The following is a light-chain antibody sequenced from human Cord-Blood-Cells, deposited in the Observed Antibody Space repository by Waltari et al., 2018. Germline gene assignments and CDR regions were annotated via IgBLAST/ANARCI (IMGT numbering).Light chain of an antibody. CDR1: QSISSW. V-gene: IGKV1-5*03. CDR3: QQYNSYPGT. J-gene: IGKJ4*01. CDR2: KAS. Sequence: DIQMTQSPSTLSASVGDRVTIPCRASQSISSWLAWYQQKPGKAPKLLIYKASSLESGVPSRFSGSGSGTEFTLTISSLQPDDFATYYCQQYNSYPGTFGGGTKVEIK.